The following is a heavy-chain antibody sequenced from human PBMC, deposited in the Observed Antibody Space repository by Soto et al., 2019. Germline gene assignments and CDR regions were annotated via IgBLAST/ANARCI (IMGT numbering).Heavy chain of an antibody. CDR1: GFTFSSHW. D-gene: IGHD3-22*01. CDR3: AIRASYYDSSGYFDY. Sequence: PGGSLRLSCAASGFTFSSHWRSWVRQAPGRGLEWVANIKQDGSEKFYVDSVKGRFTISRDNAKKSLYLQMNNLRAEDTAVYYCAIRASYYDSSGYFDYWGQGTLVTVSS. V-gene: IGHV3-7*01. CDR2: IKQDGSEK. J-gene: IGHJ4*02.